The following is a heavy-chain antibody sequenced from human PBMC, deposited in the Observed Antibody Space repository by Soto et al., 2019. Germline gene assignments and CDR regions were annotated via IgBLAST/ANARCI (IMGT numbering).Heavy chain of an antibody. CDR1: GFSLSTSGMC. J-gene: IGHJ6*03. CDR2: IDWDDDK. CDR3: ARSRYLSTVTTPLGYYYYYMDV. V-gene: IGHV2-70*11. Sequence: ESGPTLVNPTQTLTLTCTFSGFSLSTSGMCVSWIRQPPGKALEWLARIDWDDDKYYSTSLKTRLTISKDTSKNQVVLTMTNMDPVDTATYYCARSRYLSTVTTPLGYYYYYMDVWGKGTTVTVSS. D-gene: IGHD4-4*01.